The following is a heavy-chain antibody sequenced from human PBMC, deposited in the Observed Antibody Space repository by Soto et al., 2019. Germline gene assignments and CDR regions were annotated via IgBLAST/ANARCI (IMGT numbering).Heavy chain of an antibody. V-gene: IGHV1-18*01. J-gene: IGHJ4*02. CDR3: VRASHNIFTGYYIL. CDR2: ISAYSGNT. Sequence: GASVKVSCKASGYTFTSYGISWVRQAPGQGLEWMGWISAYSGNTNYAQNLQGRVTLTTDTSTSTAYMELRSLRSDDTAIYYCVRASHNIFTGYYILWGQGTLVTVSS. CDR1: GYTFTSYG. D-gene: IGHD3-9*01.